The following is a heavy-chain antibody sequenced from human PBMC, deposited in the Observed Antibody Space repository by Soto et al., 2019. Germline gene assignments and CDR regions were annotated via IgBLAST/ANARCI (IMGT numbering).Heavy chain of an antibody. CDR3: AREVNSSPARGPNWFDP. CDR2: TYHSGTT. Sequence: TIRHTRGVSDGNIINLDCWRSIKKTPGKGLEWIGETYHSGTTNYNPSLKTRVTISIDKSKNQFSLKMNSVTAADTAVYYCAREVNSSPARGPNWFDPWGQGTLVTVSS. J-gene: IGHJ5*02. CDR1: DGNIINLDC. V-gene: IGHV4-4*02. D-gene: IGHD6-13*01.